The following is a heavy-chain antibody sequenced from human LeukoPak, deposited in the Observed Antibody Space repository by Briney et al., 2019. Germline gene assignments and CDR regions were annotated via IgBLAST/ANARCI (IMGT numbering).Heavy chain of an antibody. Sequence: GRSLRLSCAASGFTFSSYAMHWVRQAPGKGLEWVAVISYDGSNKYYADSVKGRFTISRDNSKNTLYLQMNSLRAEDTAVYYCARDFSIVVVNTPCPGDYWGQGTLVTVSS. CDR1: GFTFSSYA. D-gene: IGHD3-22*01. CDR3: ARDFSIVVVNTPCPGDY. V-gene: IGHV3-30-3*01. CDR2: ISYDGSNK. J-gene: IGHJ4*02.